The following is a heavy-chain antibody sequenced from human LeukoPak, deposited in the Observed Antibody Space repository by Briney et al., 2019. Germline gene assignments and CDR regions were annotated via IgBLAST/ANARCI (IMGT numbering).Heavy chain of an antibody. CDR2: MNPNSGTT. CDR3: ARAPSNWGFDY. V-gene: IGHV1-8*01. CDR1: GYTFTSYD. J-gene: IGHJ4*02. D-gene: IGHD7-27*01. Sequence: GASVRVSCKASGYTFTSYDFNWVRQAPGQGPEWIGWMNPNSGTTGYAQKFQGRVTMTRDTSISTAYMDLSSLRSEDTAVYYCARAPSNWGFDYWGQGTLVTVSS.